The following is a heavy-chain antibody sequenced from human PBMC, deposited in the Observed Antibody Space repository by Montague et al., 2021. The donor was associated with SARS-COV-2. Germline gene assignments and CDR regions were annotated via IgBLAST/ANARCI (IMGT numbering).Heavy chain of an antibody. V-gene: IGHV3-64*01. J-gene: IGHJ4*02. Sequence: SRRLSCAASGFPFSSYALHWVRQAPGKGLEYVSAISSNGGAPYYGNSVKGRFTISRDNSKNTLYLQMDCLRAEDMAVYYCARPGDSNRWYSPPNYWGQGTLVTVSS. D-gene: IGHD6-13*01. CDR2: ISSNGGAP. CDR1: GFPFSSYA. CDR3: ARPGDSNRWYSPPNY.